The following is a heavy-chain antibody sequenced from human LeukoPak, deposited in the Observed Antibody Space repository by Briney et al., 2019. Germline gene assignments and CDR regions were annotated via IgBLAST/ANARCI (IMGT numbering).Heavy chain of an antibody. CDR3: AKIGCSGGSCYAYYLDY. Sequence: GGSLRLSCAASGFTFSSYAMSWVRQAPGKGLEWVSAISGSGGSTYYADSVKGRFTISRDNSKNTLYLQMNSLRAEDTAVYYCAKIGCSGGSCYAYYLDYWLQGTLVTVSS. V-gene: IGHV3-23*01. CDR1: GFTFSSYA. J-gene: IGHJ4*02. D-gene: IGHD2-15*01. CDR2: ISGSGGST.